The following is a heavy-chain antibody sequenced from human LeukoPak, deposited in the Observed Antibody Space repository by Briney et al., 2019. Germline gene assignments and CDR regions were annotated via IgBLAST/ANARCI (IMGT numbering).Heavy chain of an antibody. J-gene: IGHJ5*02. CDR1: GGSISSYY. CDR3: SGGGLVRGLTHWFDP. CDR2: IYYSGST. V-gene: IGHV4-59*12. D-gene: IGHD3-10*01. Sequence: TSETLSLTCTVSGGSISSYYWSWIRQPPGKGLEWIGYIYYSGSTNYNPSPKSRVTISVDTSKNQFSLQLDSVTSEDTAVYYCSGGGLVRGLTHWFDPWSQGTLVTVSS.